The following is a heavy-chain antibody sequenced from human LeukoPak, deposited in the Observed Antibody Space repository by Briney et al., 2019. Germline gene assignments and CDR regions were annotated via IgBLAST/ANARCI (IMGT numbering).Heavy chain of an antibody. CDR2: IYHSGST. Sequence: SETLSLTCAVSGGSISSSNWWNWVRQPPGKGLEWIGEIYHSGSTDYNPSLKSRVTISVDKSKNQFSLKLSSVTAADTAVYYCARGGSAWSWYLGLWGRGTLITVSS. V-gene: IGHV4-4*02. J-gene: IGHJ2*01. D-gene: IGHD6-19*01. CDR3: ARGGSAWSWYLGL. CDR1: GGSISSSNW.